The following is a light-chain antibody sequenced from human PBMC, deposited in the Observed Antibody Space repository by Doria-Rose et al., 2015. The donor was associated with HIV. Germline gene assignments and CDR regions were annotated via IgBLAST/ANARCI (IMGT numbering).Light chain of an antibody. CDR1: QDISNS. CDR3: QHYYTLPRT. V-gene: IGKV1-NL1*01. CDR2: SAS. J-gene: IGKJ1*01. Sequence: DIRMTQSPSSLSASVGARVTITCRASQDISNSLAWYQQKPGKAPKVLLFSASNLESGVPSRFSGSGSGADYTLTISSLQPEDSATYYCQHYYTLPRTFGRGTKVEI.